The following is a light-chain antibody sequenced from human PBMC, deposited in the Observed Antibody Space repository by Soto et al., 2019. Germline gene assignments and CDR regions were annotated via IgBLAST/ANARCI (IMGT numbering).Light chain of an antibody. Sequence: QSALTQPASVSGSPGQSITIPCTGTSSDVGSHNLVSWYQQHPGKAPKLMIYEGSKRPSGVSNRFAGSKSGNTASLTISGLQAEDEADYYCCSYACSRTFVVFGGGTKLTVL. CDR2: EGS. V-gene: IGLV2-23*01. CDR1: SSDVGSHNL. CDR3: CSYACSRTFVV. J-gene: IGLJ2*01.